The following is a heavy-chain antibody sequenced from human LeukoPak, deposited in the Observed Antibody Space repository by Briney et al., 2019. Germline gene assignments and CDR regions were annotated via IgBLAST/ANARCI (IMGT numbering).Heavy chain of an antibody. CDR1: GGSFSGYY. CDR3: ARGVHYDYVWGSYPPIYYFHH. V-gene: IGHV4-34*01. Sequence: SETLSLTCAVYGGSFSGYYWSWIRQPPGKGLEWIGEINHSGSTNYNPSLKSRVTISVDTSKNQFSLKLSSVTAADTAVYYCARGVHYDYVWGSYPPIYYFHHWGQGTLVTVSS. CDR2: INHSGST. J-gene: IGHJ1*01. D-gene: IGHD3-16*02.